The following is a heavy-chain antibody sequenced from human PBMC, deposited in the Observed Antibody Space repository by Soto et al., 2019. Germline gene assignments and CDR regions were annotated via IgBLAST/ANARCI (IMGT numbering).Heavy chain of an antibody. CDR2: INAGNGNT. CDR1: GYTFTSYA. V-gene: IGHV1-3*01. J-gene: IGHJ4*02. D-gene: IGHD6-13*01. Sequence: ASVKVSCKASGYTFTSYAMHWVRQAPGQRLEWMGWINAGNGNTKYSQKFQGRVTITRDTSASTAYMELSSLRSEDTAVYYCARDPSSSWYFDYWGQGTLVTVSS. CDR3: ARDPSSSWYFDY.